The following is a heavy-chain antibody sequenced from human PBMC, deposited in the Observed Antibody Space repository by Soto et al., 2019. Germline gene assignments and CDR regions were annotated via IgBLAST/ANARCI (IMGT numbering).Heavy chain of an antibody. CDR3: AREGRSAAPQAGFDL. CDR2: IFYSGNT. CDR1: GNSISTGAYY. V-gene: IGHV4-31*03. J-gene: IGHJ4*02. D-gene: IGHD3-10*01. Sequence: PSETLSLTCTVSGNSISTGAYYWGWLRQHPVKGLEWIGHIFYSGNTHYSPSLESRVTISVDTSKNQFSIKLTSVTVADTAVYYCAREGRSAAPQAGFDLWGQGTLVTVSS.